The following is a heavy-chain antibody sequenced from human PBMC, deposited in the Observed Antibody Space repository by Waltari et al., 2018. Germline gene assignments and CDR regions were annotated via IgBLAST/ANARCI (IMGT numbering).Heavy chain of an antibody. J-gene: IGHJ4*02. CDR3: AKDHSPYWFDY. Sequence: EVQLLESGGGLVQPGGSLRLSCAASGCTFSSYALSWVRQAPGKGLEWVSVIYSGGSTYYADSVKGRFTISRDNSKNTLYLQMNSLRAEDTAVYYCAKDHSPYWFDYWGQGTLVTVSS. CDR1: GCTFSSYA. CDR2: IYSGGST. D-gene: IGHD2-8*02. V-gene: IGHV3-23*03.